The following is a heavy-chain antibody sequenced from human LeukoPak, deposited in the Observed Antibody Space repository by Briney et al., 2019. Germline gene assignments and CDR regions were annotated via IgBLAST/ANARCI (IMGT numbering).Heavy chain of an antibody. Sequence: ASVKVSCMASGYTFTGSYMHWVRQAPGRGLEWMACINPNSGGTNYAQKFQGRVTMTRDTSISTAYMELSRLRSDDTAVYYWARGPLIRMGGGGYYYFDYWGQGTLVTVSS. D-gene: IGHD5-24*01. CDR2: INPNSGGT. CDR1: GYTFTGSY. J-gene: IGHJ4*02. CDR3: ARGPLIRMGGGGYYYFDY. V-gene: IGHV1-2*02.